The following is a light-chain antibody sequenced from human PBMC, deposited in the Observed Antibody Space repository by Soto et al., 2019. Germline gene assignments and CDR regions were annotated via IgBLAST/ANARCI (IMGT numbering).Light chain of an antibody. CDR2: AAS. CDR3: QQSYSTRWT. J-gene: IGKJ1*01. CDR1: QSISSY. V-gene: IGKV1-39*01. Sequence: DIQMTQSPSSLSASVGDRVTITCRASQSISSYLNGYQQKPGKAPKLLIYAASSLQSGVPSRFSGSGSGTDFTLTISSLQPEDFATYYCQQSYSTRWTFGQGIKVEIK.